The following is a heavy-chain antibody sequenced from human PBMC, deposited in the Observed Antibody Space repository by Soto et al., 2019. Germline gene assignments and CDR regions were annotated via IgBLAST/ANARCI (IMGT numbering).Heavy chain of an antibody. J-gene: IGHJ6*02. Sequence: GGSLRLSCAASGFTFSSYGMHWVRQAPGKGLEWVAVIWYDGSNKYYADSVKGRFTISRDNSKNTLYLQMNSLRAEDTAVYYCARDRLYGDYLYYYYGMDVWGQGTTVTVSS. V-gene: IGHV3-33*01. CDR3: ARDRLYGDYLYYYYGMDV. CDR1: GFTFSSYG. CDR2: IWYDGSNK. D-gene: IGHD4-17*01.